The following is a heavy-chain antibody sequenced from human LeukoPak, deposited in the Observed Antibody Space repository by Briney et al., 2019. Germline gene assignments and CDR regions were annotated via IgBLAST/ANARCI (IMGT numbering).Heavy chain of an antibody. CDR2: IGDSGGST. D-gene: IGHD2-8*01. J-gene: IGHJ4*02. CDR3: AKDTSIGRYCTNGVCSPFDY. V-gene: IGHV3-23*01. Sequence: GGSLRLSGAASGFTFSSYAMSWVRQAPGKGLEWVSAIGDSGGSTYDADSVKGRFTISRDNSKNTLYLQMNSLGAEDTAVYYCAKDTSIGRYCTNGVCSPFDYWGQGTLVTVSS. CDR1: GFTFSSYA.